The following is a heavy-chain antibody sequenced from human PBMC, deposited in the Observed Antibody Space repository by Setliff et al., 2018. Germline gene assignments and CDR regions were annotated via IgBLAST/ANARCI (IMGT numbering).Heavy chain of an antibody. CDR1: GGSFSNYY. J-gene: IGHJ4*02. D-gene: IGHD1-26*01. CDR2: VSHSGST. CDR3: ARDNTILGATDY. Sequence: PSETLSLTCAVYGGSFSNYYWSWIRQPPGKGLEWLGEVSHSGSTNYNPSLKSRVTISVDTSRNQFSLKLSSLTAADTALCFCARDNTILGATDYWGQGALVTVSS. V-gene: IGHV4-34*01.